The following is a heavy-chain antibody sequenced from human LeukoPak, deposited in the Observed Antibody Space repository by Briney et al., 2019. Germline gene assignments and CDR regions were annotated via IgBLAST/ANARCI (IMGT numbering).Heavy chain of an antibody. CDR3: TRHDTVIRGWFDP. CDR1: GFTFSSYS. Sequence: GGSLRLSSAASGFTFSSYSRNWLRQAPGNGRKWLSYINSSSNTIYYADSVKGRFTISRDNAKDSLYLQMNSLRDEDTAVYYCTRHDTVIRGWFDPWGQGTRVTVSS. CDR2: INSSSNTI. V-gene: IGHV3-48*02. J-gene: IGHJ5*02. D-gene: IGHD4-11*01.